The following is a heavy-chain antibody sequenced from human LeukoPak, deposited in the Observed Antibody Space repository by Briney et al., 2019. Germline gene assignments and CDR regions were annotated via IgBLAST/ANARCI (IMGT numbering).Heavy chain of an antibody. CDR2: IKPDGSEK. CDR1: GFTFSSYW. Sequence: GGSLRLSCAASGFTFSSYWMHWVRQAPGKGLEWVANIKPDGSEKYYVDSVKGRFSISRDNAKNSLYLQMNSLRAEDTAVYYCAKDQHYYDSSGYYYVFDYWGQGTLVTVSS. D-gene: IGHD3-22*01. J-gene: IGHJ4*02. CDR3: AKDQHYYDSSGYYYVFDY. V-gene: IGHV3-7*05.